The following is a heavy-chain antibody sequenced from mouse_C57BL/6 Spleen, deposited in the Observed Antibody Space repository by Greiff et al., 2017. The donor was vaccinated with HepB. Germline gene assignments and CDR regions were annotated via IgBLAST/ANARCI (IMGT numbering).Heavy chain of an antibody. CDR1: GYTFTSYW. D-gene: IGHD1-1*01. J-gene: IGHJ1*03. CDR3: ARWELSGSSPYWYFDV. Sequence: QVQLQQSGAELVKPGASVKLSCKASGYTFTSYWMHWVKQRPGRGLEWIGRIDPNSGGTKYNEKFKSKATLTVDKPSSTAYMQLSSLTSEDSAVYYCARWELSGSSPYWYFDVWGTGTTVTVSS. V-gene: IGHV1-72*01. CDR2: IDPNSGGT.